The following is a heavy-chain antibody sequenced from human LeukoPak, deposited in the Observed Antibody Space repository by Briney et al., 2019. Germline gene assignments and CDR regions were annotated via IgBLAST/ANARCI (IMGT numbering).Heavy chain of an antibody. J-gene: IGHJ4*02. D-gene: IGHD2-15*01. CDR3: AKSRSGGGSCYNY. CDR2: ISGSDDST. Sequence: GGSLRLSCAASGFIFSNYAMSWVRQAPGKGLEWVSTISGSDDSTYYADSVRGRFTISRDNSKNTLYLQMSSLRAEDTAVYYCAKSRSGGGSCYNYWGQGTLVTVSS. CDR1: GFIFSNYA. V-gene: IGHV3-23*01.